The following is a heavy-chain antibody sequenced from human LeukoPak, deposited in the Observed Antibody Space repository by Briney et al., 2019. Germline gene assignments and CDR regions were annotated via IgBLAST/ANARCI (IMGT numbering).Heavy chain of an antibody. J-gene: IGHJ4*02. V-gene: IGHV3-7*01. D-gene: IGHD2-2*01. CDR1: GFTFSSYW. CDR3: AKDSMGSFDY. Sequence: GGSLRLSCAASGFTFSSYWMSWVRQAPGKGLEWVANINEDGSEKYYVDSVKGRFTISRDNAKNSLYLQMNSLRAEDTAVYYCAKDSMGSFDYWGQGTLVTVSS. CDR2: INEDGSEK.